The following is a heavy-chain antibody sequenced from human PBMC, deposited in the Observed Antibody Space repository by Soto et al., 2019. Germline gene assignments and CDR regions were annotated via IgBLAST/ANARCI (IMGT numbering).Heavy chain of an antibody. CDR2: IKSRTVGGTI. CDR1: GFTFREAW. CDR3: WGSAY. V-gene: IGHV3-15*07. D-gene: IGHD3-16*01. J-gene: IGHJ4*02. Sequence: EVHLVESGGGLVKPGGSLRVSCAASGFTFREAWMNWVRQAPGKGLEWVGRIKSRTVGGTIEYDTPVKGRFIISREDSKNTLYLQMDSLKTEDTAVYYCWGSAYWGQGTLVTVSS.